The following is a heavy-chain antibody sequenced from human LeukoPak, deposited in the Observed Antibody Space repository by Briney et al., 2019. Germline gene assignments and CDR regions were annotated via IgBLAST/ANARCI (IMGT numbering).Heavy chain of an antibody. D-gene: IGHD1-26*01. CDR2: MNPNSGNT. Sequence: GASVKVFCKASGYTFTSYDINWVRQATGQGLEWMGWMNPNSGNTGYAQKFQGRVTMTRNTSISTAYMELSSLRSEDTAVYYCARGEVGASYYYYYMDVWGKGTTVTVSS. J-gene: IGHJ6*03. CDR1: GYTFTSYD. CDR3: ARGEVGASYYYYYMDV. V-gene: IGHV1-8*01.